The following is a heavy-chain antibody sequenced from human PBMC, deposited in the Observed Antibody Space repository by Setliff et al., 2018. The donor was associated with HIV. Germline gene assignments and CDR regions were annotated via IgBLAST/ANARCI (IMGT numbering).Heavy chain of an antibody. CDR1: GGSISSDY. V-gene: IGHV4-59*01. CDR2: IYYSGST. CDR3: ARSRTSSGYYGVTGYGMDV. D-gene: IGHD3-22*01. J-gene: IGHJ6*02. Sequence: KSSETLSLTCTVSGGSISSDYWSWIRQPPGKGLEWIGYIYYSGSTNYNPSLKSRVTISVATSKNQFSLKLNSVTTADTAVYYCARSRTSSGYYGVTGYGMDVWGQGTTVTVSS.